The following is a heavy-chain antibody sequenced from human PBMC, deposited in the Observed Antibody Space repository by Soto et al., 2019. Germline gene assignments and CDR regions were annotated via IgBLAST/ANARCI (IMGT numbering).Heavy chain of an antibody. CDR2: ISAHNGNT. J-gene: IGHJ4*02. Sequence: QVHLVQSGAEVKKPGASVKVSCKASGYTFTSYGITWVRQAPGQGLEWMGWISAHNGNTDYAQKFQGRVIVTRDTLTSTAYMELRSLRSDDTAVYYCARGRYGDYWGQGALVTVSS. CDR3: ARGRYGDY. D-gene: IGHD1-1*01. V-gene: IGHV1-18*01. CDR1: GYTFTSYG.